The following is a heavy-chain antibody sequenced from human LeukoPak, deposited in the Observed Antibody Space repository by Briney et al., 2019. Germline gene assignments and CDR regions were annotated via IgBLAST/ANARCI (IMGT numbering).Heavy chain of an antibody. V-gene: IGHV1-69*05. Sequence: SVKVSCKASGGTFSSYAISWVRQAPGQGLEWMGGIIPIFGTANYAQKFQGRVTITTDESTSTAYMELSSLRSEDTAVYYCARWVVGATIVRHWFDPWGQGTLVTVSS. CDR1: GGTFSSYA. D-gene: IGHD1-26*01. CDR3: ARWVVGATIVRHWFDP. J-gene: IGHJ5*02. CDR2: IIPIFGTA.